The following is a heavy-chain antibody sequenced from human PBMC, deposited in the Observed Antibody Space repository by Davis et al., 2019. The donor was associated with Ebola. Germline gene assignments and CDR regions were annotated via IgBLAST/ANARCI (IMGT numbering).Heavy chain of an antibody. Sequence: MPSETLSLTCTVPGGSVNTGGFYWTWIRQHPGKGLAWIGYIYYNGNAFYNPSLQSRVSISVDPSKNLFSLNVTSVTAADTAVYYCARSRAYDFHLWGRGTVVSVSS. CDR1: GGSVNTGGFY. CDR2: IYYNGNA. D-gene: IGHD6-6*01. CDR3: ARSRAYDFHL. V-gene: IGHV4-31*03. J-gene: IGHJ2*01.